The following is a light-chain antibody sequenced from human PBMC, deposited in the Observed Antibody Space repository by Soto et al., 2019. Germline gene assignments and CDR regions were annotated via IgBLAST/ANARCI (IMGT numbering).Light chain of an antibody. CDR1: QSVLYSSNNKNY. J-gene: IGKJ1*01. CDR2: WAS. CDR3: QQYYRTPRT. Sequence: DIVMTQSPDSLAVSLGERATINCKSSQSVLYSSNNKNYLAWYQQKPGQPPKLLIYWASTREAGVPDRFSGSGSETDFTRTISSLQAVDVVVYYCQQYYRTPRTFGQGPKVQIK. V-gene: IGKV4-1*01.